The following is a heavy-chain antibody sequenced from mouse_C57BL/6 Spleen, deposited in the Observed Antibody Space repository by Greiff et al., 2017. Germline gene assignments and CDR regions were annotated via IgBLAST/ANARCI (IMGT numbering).Heavy chain of an antibody. V-gene: IGHV1-47*01. CDR1: GYTFTTYP. CDR2: FHPSNDDT. D-gene: IGHD2-5*01. J-gene: IGHJ3*01. Sequence: VQLQESGAELVKPGASVQMSCKASGYTFTTYPIEWMKQNHGKSLECIGNFHPSNDDTKYNEKFKGNATLTVEKSSSTVYLELSRLTSDDSAVYYCARGVYSNSFAYWGQGTLVTVSA. CDR3: ARGVYSNSFAY.